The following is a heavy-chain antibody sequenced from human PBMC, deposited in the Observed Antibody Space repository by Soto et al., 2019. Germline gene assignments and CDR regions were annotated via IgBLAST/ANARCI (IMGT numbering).Heavy chain of an antibody. CDR1: WFSLSTSGVG. J-gene: IGHJ4*02. CDR2: IYWADDK. CDR3: AHKGDGYGGFKY. Sequence: QITLKESGPTLVKPTQTLTLACTFSWFSLSTSGVGVGWIRQPPGKALEWLALIYWADDKRYSTSPTSRLTITNDTPKNQLVLTMTNMDPVDTATYYCAHKGDGYGGFKYWGQGTLGTFAA. V-gene: IGHV2-5*02. D-gene: IGHD5-12*01.